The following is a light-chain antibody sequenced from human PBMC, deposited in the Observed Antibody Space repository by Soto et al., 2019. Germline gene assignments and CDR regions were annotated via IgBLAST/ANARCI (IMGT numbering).Light chain of an antibody. J-gene: IGLJ2*01. CDR1: RSNIGSNY. Sequence: QSVLTQPPSASRTPGQRVTISCSGSRSNIGSNYVYWYQQLPGTAPKLLIYSDNQRPSGVPDRFSGSKSGTSASLTISGLRSEDEADYYCAAWDDSLVGVFGGGTKLTVL. V-gene: IGLV1-47*02. CDR3: AAWDDSLVGV. CDR2: SDN.